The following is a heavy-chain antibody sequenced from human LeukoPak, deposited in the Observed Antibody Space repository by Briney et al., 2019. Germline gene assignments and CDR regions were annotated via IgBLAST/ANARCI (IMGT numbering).Heavy chain of an antibody. CDR2: MNPNSGNT. D-gene: IGHD5-18*01. V-gene: IGHV1-8*01. J-gene: IGHJ4*02. CDR3: AIALRGYSYAIGY. CDR1: GYTFTRYV. Sequence: ASVKVSCKASGYTFTRYVINWVRQATGQGLGWMGWMNPNSGNTGCAQKFQGRVTMTRNTSICTAYMELSSLRSEDTAVYYCAIALRGYSYAIGYWGQGTLVTVSS.